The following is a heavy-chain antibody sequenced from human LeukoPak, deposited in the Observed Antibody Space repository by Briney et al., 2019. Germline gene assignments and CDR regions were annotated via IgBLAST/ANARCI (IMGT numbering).Heavy chain of an antibody. J-gene: IGHJ3*02. Sequence: PGGSLRLSCAASGFTLSSYNMNWVRQAPGRGLEWVSYISGGRSTIHYADSVRGRFTISRDNAKNSLYLQMNSLRAEDTAVYYCARESSSSWYDAFDIWGQGTMVTVSS. CDR2: ISGGRSTI. V-gene: IGHV3-48*04. D-gene: IGHD6-13*01. CDR3: ARESSSSWYDAFDI. CDR1: GFTLSSYN.